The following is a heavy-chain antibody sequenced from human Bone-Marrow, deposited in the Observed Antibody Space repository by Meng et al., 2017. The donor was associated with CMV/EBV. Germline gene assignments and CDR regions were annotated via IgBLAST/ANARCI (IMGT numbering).Heavy chain of an antibody. CDR2: IYHSGST. CDR3: ARTEIQLWLRYFDL. Sequence: GSLRLSCAVSGGSISSSNWWSWVRQPPGKGLEWIGEIYHSGSTNYNPSLKSRVTISVDTSKNQFSLKLSSVTAADTAVYYCARTEIQLWLRYFDLWGRGTLVTVSS. D-gene: IGHD5-18*01. V-gene: IGHV4-4*02. CDR1: GGSISSSNW. J-gene: IGHJ2*01.